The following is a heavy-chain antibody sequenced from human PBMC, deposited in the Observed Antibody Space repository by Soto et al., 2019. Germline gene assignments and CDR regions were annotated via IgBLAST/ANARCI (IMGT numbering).Heavy chain of an antibody. CDR1: GFTFSSDG. V-gene: IGHV3-33*01. J-gene: IGHJ4*02. CDR3: AFMLRYYDFWSGYFYFYA. CDR2: IWYDGSNK. Sequence: GGSLRLSCAASGFTFSSDGMHWVRQAPGKGLEWVAVIWYDGSNKYYADSVKGRFTISRDNSKNTLYLQMNSLRAEDTAVYYFAFMLRYYDFWSGYFYFYAWGRGTLVPVSS. D-gene: IGHD3-3*01.